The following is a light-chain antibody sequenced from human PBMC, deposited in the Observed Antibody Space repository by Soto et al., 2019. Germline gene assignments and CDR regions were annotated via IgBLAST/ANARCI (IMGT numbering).Light chain of an antibody. Sequence: QSVLTQPASVSGSPGQSITISCTGTSSVIGGNNYVSWYQQHPGKAPKLMIYDVTNRPSGVSNRFSGSKSGNTASLTISGLQAEDEADYYCSSYTSSSTLFGGGTKLTVL. CDR2: DVT. CDR1: SSVIGGNNY. CDR3: SSYTSSSTL. V-gene: IGLV2-14*03. J-gene: IGLJ2*01.